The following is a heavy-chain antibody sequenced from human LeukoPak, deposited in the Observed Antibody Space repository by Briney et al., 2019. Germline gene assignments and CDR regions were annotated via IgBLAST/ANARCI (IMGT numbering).Heavy chain of an antibody. D-gene: IGHD3-3*01. CDR1: GVSISSSSYY. V-gene: IGHV4-39*01. J-gene: IGHJ4*02. CDR2: IYYSGST. CDR3: ARPAGDFWSGYYPYYFDY. Sequence: PSETLSLTCTVSGVSISSSSYYWGWIRQPPGKGLEWIGSIYYSGSTYYNPSLKSRVTISVDTSKNQFSLKLSSVTAADTAVYCCARPAGDFWSGYYPYYFDYWGQGTLVTVSS.